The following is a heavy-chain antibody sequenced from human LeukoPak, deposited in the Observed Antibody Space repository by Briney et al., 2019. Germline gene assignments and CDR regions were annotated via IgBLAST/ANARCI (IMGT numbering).Heavy chain of an antibody. CDR3: AKRLIVGATMDP. D-gene: IGHD1-26*01. V-gene: IGHV3-23*01. CDR1: GFNFANHA. CDR2: ISGGGDIT. Sequence: GGSLRLSCAASGFNFANHAMSWVRQTPGKGLEWVSAISGGGDITYYADSVTGRFTISRGNSKNTLYLQMNSLRAEDTAVYYCAKRLIVGATMDPWGQGTLVTVSS. J-gene: IGHJ5*02.